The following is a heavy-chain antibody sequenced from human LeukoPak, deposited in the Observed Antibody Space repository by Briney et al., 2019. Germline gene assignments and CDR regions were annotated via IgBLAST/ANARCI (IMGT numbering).Heavy chain of an antibody. V-gene: IGHV4-34*01. CDR3: ARGAYYYDTSGYFYY. J-gene: IGHJ4*02. D-gene: IGHD3-22*01. CDR2: INHSGRT. Sequence: SETLSLTCAVYGGSFSDDYWSWIRQPPGKGVEWIGEINHSGRTNYNPSLKSRVTISVDTSKNQFSLMLSSVTAADTAVYYCARGAYYYDTSGYFYYWGQGILVTVSS. CDR1: GGSFSDDY.